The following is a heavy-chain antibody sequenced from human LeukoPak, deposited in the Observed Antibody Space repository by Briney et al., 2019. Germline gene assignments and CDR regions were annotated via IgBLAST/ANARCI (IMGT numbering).Heavy chain of an antibody. CDR2: IYYSGST. V-gene: IGHV4-39*07. Sequence: PSETLSVTCTVSGGSISSSSYYWGWIRQPPGKGLEWIGSIYYSGSTYYNPFLKSRVTISVDTSKNQFSLKLSSVTAADTAVYYCARAYYYDSSGYYSPFDYWGQGTLVTVSS. D-gene: IGHD3-22*01. CDR3: ARAYYYDSSGYYSPFDY. J-gene: IGHJ4*02. CDR1: GGSISSSSYY.